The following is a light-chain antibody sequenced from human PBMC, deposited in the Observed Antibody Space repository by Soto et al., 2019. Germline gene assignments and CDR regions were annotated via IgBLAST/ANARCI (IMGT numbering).Light chain of an antibody. CDR3: QQYDDLPFT. Sequence: DMQMTGSPSSLYASVGDRVTITCQASQAIGNYLTWYQQKPGKAPKLLIYEASNLETGVPSRFSGSGSGTDFTFTINSLQPEDIAADYCQQYDDLPFTFGGGTKVEIK. CDR1: QAIGNY. J-gene: IGKJ4*01. V-gene: IGKV1-33*01. CDR2: EAS.